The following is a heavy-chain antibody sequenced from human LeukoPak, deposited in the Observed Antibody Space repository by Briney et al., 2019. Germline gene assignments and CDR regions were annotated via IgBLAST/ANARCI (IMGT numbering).Heavy chain of an antibody. V-gene: IGHV3-15*01. J-gene: IGHJ4*02. Sequence: GGSLRLSCAASGFTFSNAWMSWVRQAPGKGLEWVGRIKSKTDGGTTDHAAPVKGRFTISRDDSKNTLYLQMNSLKTEDTAVYYCTTDFYDFWSGSFDYWGQGTLVTVSS. CDR1: GFTFSNAW. CDR2: IKSKTDGGTT. D-gene: IGHD3-3*01. CDR3: TTDFYDFWSGSFDY.